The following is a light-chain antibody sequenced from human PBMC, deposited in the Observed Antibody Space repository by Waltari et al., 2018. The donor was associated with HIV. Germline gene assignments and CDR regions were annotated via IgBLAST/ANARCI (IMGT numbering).Light chain of an antibody. J-gene: IGLJ2*01. V-gene: IGLV2-8*01. CDR2: EVN. Sequence: QSALTQPPSASGSPGQSVTISCTGTSSDPAVYNYVSWYQQHPGKAPKLIIYEVNKRPSGVPDRFSGSKSGNTASLTVSGLQAEDEAEYYCNSYGGNINFTFGGGTKLTVL. CDR1: SSDPAVYNY. CDR3: NSYGGNINFT.